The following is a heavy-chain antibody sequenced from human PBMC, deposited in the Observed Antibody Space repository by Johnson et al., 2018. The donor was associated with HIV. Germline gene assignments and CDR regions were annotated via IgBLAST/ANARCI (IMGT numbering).Heavy chain of an antibody. V-gene: IGHV3-66*02. Sequence: EVQLVESGGGLIKPGGSLRLSCTASGFTFDDYGMSWVRQAPGKGLEWVSILYSAGSAYYADSVTGRFTISRDNSKNTLYLQMNSLRAEDTAVYYCARDRGLPGVAEAGNAFDIWGQGTLVTVSS. CDR3: ARDRGLPGVAEAGNAFDI. J-gene: IGHJ3*02. CDR1: GFTFDDYG. D-gene: IGHD6-13*01. CDR2: LYSAGSA.